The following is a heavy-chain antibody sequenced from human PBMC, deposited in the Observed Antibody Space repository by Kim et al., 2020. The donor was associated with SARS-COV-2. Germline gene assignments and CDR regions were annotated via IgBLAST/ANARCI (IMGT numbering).Heavy chain of an antibody. D-gene: IGHD3-3*01. CDR1: GFTFSSYA. J-gene: IGHJ4*02. CDR3: AKNPVYYDFWSGYWHYFDY. CDR2: ISGSGGST. V-gene: IGHV3-23*01. Sequence: GGSLRLSCAASGFTFSSYAMSWVRQAPGKGLEWVSAISGSGGSTYYADSVKGRFTISRDNSKNTLYLQMNSLRAEDTAVYYCAKNPVYYDFWSGYWHYFDYWGQGTLVTVSS.